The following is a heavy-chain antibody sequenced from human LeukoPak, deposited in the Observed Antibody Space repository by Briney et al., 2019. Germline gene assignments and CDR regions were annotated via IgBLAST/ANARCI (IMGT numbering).Heavy chain of an antibody. J-gene: IGHJ4*02. D-gene: IGHD6-13*01. CDR2: ISAYNGNT. CDR1: GGTFSSYA. V-gene: IGHV1-18*01. CDR3: AYSSSWYEDFDY. Sequence: ASVKVSCKASGGTFSSYAISWVRQAPGQGLEWMGWISAYNGNTNYAQKLQGRVTMTIDTSTSTAYMELRSLRSDDAAVYYCAYSSSWYEDFDYWGQGTLVTVSS.